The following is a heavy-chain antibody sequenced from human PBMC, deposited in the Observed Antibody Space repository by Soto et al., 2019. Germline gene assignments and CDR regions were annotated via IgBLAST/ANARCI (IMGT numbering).Heavy chain of an antibody. J-gene: IGHJ4*02. CDR3: ARDSCSSTSCFD. D-gene: IGHD2-2*01. CDR2: ISSSSSYI. Sequence: EVQLVESGGGLVKPGGSLRLSCAASGFSFSSYSMNWVRQAPGKGLEWVSSISSSSSYIYYADSVKGRFTISRDNAKNSPYLQMNSPRAEDPAVYYCARDSCSSTSCFDWGQGTLVTVSS. V-gene: IGHV3-21*01. CDR1: GFSFSSYS.